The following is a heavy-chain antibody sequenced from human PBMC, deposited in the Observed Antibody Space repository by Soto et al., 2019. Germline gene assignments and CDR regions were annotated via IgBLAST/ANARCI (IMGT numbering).Heavy chain of an antibody. J-gene: IGHJ6*02. Sequence: EVQLVESGGGLVQPGGSLRLSCAVSGFTFRSYWMHWVRQAPGRGLAWVSRINTDGSSTSYADSVKGRFTISRDNAKNTIFIEMNSLRVEDTAVYYCARDETQTFRSYVYYYGVDVWGQGTTVTVSS. D-gene: IGHD3-16*01. CDR1: GFTFRSYW. V-gene: IGHV3-74*01. CDR3: ARDETQTFRSYVYYYGVDV. CDR2: INTDGSST.